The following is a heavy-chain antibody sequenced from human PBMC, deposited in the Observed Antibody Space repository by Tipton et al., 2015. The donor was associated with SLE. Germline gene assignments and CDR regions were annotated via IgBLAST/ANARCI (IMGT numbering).Heavy chain of an antibody. V-gene: IGHV3-48*03. Sequence: SLRLSCAASGFTFNSYAMHWVRQAPGKGLEWVAGISNTGLTTSYADSVKGRFTISRDNAKNSLNLQMNSLRAGDTAVYYCARGYTYGFDHWGQGALVTVSS. J-gene: IGHJ4*02. D-gene: IGHD5-18*01. CDR1: GFTFNSYA. CDR3: ARGYTYGFDH. CDR2: ISNTGLTT.